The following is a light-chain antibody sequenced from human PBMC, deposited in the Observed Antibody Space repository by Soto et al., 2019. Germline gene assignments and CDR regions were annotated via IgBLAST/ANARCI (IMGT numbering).Light chain of an antibody. CDR3: QQSYITPIT. CDR1: QSIGSY. CDR2: SAS. J-gene: IGKJ5*01. V-gene: IGKV1-39*01. Sequence: DIHMTQSASSLSASVGDRVAITCRATQSIGSYLNWYQQKPGIAPKVLIFSASRLQSGVPSRFSGSGFGTEFTLTIGSLQPEDFATYYCQQSYITPITFGQGTRLETK.